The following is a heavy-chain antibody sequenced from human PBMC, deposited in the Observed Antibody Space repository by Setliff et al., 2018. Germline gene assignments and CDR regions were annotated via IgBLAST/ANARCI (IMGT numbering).Heavy chain of an antibody. CDR1: GYTFTGYY. Sequence: ASVKGSCKASGYTFTGYYMYWVRQAPGQGLEWMGRINPSSGATIYAQKFQGRVTMTSDTSISTAYMELGRLRSDDTAVYFCARDGGGDSDAFDIWGQGTMVTVSS. J-gene: IGHJ3*02. D-gene: IGHD3-16*01. CDR3: ARDGGGDSDAFDI. CDR2: INPSSGAT. V-gene: IGHV1-2*06.